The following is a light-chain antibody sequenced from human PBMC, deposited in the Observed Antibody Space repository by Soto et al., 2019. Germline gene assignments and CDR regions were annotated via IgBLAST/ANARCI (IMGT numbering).Light chain of an antibody. Sequence: EIVMTQSPATVSVSPGERVTLSCRASQNIGSNLAWYQQRFGQAPRLLIYGASTRVTGIPARSSGSGSGTEVTLTITSLRSEDLGVYHCQQYHNGWTFGQGTKVDFK. CDR3: QQYHNGWT. CDR1: QNIGSN. CDR2: GAS. J-gene: IGKJ1*01. V-gene: IGKV3-15*01.